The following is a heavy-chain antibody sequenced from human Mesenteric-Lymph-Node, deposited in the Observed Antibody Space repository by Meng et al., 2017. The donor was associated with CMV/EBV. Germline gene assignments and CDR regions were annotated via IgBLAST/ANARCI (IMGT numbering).Heavy chain of an antibody. Sequence: ASVKVSCKASGYTFTNYGITWVRQAPRQGLDWMGWISAHNGNTKYAQKLQGRVTMTTDTSTTTAYMELRSLRSDDTAVYYCARYQTYYDFWKEGTTEKSDGFNIWGQGTMVTVSS. CDR1: GYTFTNYG. CDR3: ARYQTYYDFWKEGTTEKSDGFNI. D-gene: IGHD3-3*01. V-gene: IGHV1-18*01. CDR2: ISAHNGNT. J-gene: IGHJ3*02.